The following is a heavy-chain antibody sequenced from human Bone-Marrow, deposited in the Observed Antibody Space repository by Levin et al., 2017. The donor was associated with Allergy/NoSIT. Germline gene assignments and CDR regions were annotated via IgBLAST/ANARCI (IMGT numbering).Heavy chain of an antibody. V-gene: IGHV3-7*01. CDR3: ARVAYYYDSSGYFLLGYYYYYGMDV. D-gene: IGHD3-22*01. Sequence: GGSLRLSCAASGFTFSSYWMSWVRQAPGKGLEWVANIKQDGSAKYYVDSVKGRFTISRDNAKNSLYLQMNSLRAEDTAVYYCARVAYYYDSSGYFLLGYYYYYGMDVWGQGTTVTVSS. CDR1: GFTFSSYW. CDR2: IKQDGSAK. J-gene: IGHJ6*02.